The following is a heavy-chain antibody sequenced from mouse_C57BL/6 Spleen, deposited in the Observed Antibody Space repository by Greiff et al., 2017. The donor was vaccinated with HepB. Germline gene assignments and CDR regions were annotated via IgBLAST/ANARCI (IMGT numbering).Heavy chain of an antibody. J-gene: IGHJ3*01. CDR1: GFTFSSYA. CDR3: TRDAYYPFAY. CDR2: ISSGGDYI. D-gene: IGHD2-10*01. V-gene: IGHV5-9-1*02. Sequence: EVQGVESGEGLVKPGGSLKLSCAASGFTFSSYAMSWVRQTPEKRLEWVAYISSGGDYIYYADTVKGRFTISRDNARNTLYLQMSSLKSEDTAMYYCTRDAYYPFAYWGQGTLVTVSA.